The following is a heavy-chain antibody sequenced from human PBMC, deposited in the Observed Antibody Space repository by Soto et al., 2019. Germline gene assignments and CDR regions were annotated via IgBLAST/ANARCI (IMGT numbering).Heavy chain of an antibody. CDR2: ISAYNGNT. J-gene: IGHJ4*02. D-gene: IGHD6-19*01. V-gene: IGHV1-18*01. CDR1: GYTFTSYG. Sequence: GASVKVSCKASGYTFTSYGISWVRQAPGQGLEWMGWISAYNGNTNYAQKLQGRVTMTTDTSTSTAYMELRSLRSDDTAVYYCATGIAVAGTGSFDYWGQGTLVTVSS. CDR3: ATGIAVAGTGSFDY.